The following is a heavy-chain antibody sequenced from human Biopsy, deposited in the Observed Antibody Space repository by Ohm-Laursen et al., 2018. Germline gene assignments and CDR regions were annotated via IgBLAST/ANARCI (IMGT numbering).Heavy chain of an antibody. D-gene: IGHD3-22*01. CDR3: ARDRGYYSDRTVPGYFDL. J-gene: IGHJ2*01. Sequence: SETLSLTWTVSGDSISSYDWSWIRQPPGKGLEWIGYVYYTGSTDYNPSLQSRVTISVDTSKNHFSLRLRSVTPADTAIYYCARDRGYYSDRTVPGYFDLWGRGTLVTVSS. CDR2: VYYTGST. V-gene: IGHV4-59*01. CDR1: GDSISSYD.